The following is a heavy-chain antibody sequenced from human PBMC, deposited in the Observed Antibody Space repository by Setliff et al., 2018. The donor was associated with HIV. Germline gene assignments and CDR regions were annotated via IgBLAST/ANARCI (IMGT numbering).Heavy chain of an antibody. CDR1: GGSFSGYS. CDR3: ARGPRGLRWGVYFQH. J-gene: IGHJ1*01. D-gene: IGHD3-10*01. CDR2: INNGVRT. Sequence: SETLSLTCAVYGGSFSGYSWSWIRQPPGKGLEWIGEINNGVRTAYNLSLKSRVTISVDTSKNQFSLKLSSVTAADTAVYYCARGPRGLRWGVYFQHWGQGTLVTVSS. V-gene: IGHV4-34*01.